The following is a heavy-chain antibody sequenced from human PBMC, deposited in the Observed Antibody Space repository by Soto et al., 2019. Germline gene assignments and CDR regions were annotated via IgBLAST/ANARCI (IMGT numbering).Heavy chain of an antibody. CDR1: GFTFSSYW. Sequence: GGSLRLSCAASGFTFSSYWMSWVRQAPGKGLEWVANIKQDGSEKYYVDSVKGRFTISRDNAKNSLYLQMNSLRAEDTAVYYCARGYYDFWSGYYSPFDYWGQGTLVTV. J-gene: IGHJ4*02. V-gene: IGHV3-7*05. CDR2: IKQDGSEK. D-gene: IGHD3-3*01. CDR3: ARGYYDFWSGYYSPFDY.